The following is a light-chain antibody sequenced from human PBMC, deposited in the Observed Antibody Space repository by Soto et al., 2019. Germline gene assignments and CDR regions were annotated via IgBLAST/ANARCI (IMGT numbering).Light chain of an antibody. CDR3: QQYGSSSWT. V-gene: IGKV3-20*01. CDR2: AAS. Sequence: EIVLTQSPGILSSSPGERATLSCRASQSVSSTYLAWYQQKPGQAPRLLISAASNRATGIPDRFSGSGSGTDFALTISRLEPEDFAVYYCQQYGSSSWTFGQGTRVEI. CDR1: QSVSSTY. J-gene: IGKJ1*01.